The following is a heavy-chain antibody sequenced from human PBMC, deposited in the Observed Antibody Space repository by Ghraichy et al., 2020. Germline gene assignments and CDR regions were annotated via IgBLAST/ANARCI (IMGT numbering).Heavy chain of an antibody. D-gene: IGHD1-26*01. V-gene: IGHV4-59*01. Sequence: SETLSLTCTVSGGSISSYYWSWIRQPPGKGLEWIGYIYYSGSTNYNPSLKSRVTISVDTSKNQFSLKLSSVTAADTAVYYCARTNSGSYSLDYWGQGTLVTVSS. J-gene: IGHJ4*02. CDR1: GGSISSYY. CDR3: ARTNSGSYSLDY. CDR2: IYYSGST.